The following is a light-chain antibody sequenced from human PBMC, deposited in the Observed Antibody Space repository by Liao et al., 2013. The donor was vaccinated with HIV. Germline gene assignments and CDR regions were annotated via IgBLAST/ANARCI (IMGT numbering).Light chain of an antibody. V-gene: IGLV3-21*01. Sequence: SYELTQPPSVSVSPGQTARITCSGDALPKQYAYWYQQKPGQAPVLVIYYDSDRPSGIPERFSGSNSGNTATLTISRVEAGDEADYYCQVWDSSSVYVVFGGGTKLTVL. J-gene: IGLJ2*01. CDR1: ALPKQY. CDR2: YDS. CDR3: QVWDSSSVYVV.